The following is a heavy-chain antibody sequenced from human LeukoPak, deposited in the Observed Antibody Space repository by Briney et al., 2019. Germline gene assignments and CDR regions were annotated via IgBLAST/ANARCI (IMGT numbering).Heavy chain of an antibody. V-gene: IGHV3-21*01. Sequence: PGGSLRLSCAASGFTFSSYSMNWVRQAPGKGLEWVSSISSSSSYIYYADSVKGRFTISRDNAKNSLYLQMNSLRAEDTAVYYCARGHKGVGATSRGYFDYWGQGTLVTVSS. J-gene: IGHJ4*02. CDR2: ISSSSSYI. D-gene: IGHD1-26*01. CDR1: GFTFSSYS. CDR3: ARGHKGVGATSRGYFDY.